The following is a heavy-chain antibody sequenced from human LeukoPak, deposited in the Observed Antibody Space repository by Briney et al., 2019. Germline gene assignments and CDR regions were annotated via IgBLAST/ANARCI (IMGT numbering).Heavy chain of an antibody. V-gene: IGHV3-48*03. CDR2: ISSSDSTI. J-gene: IGHJ1*01. CDR3: AEGTTG. D-gene: IGHD1-1*01. Sequence: PGGSLRLSCAASGFTFSSYEMHWVRQAPGKGLEWVSYISSSDSTIYYADSVKGRFTISRDNSKNTLYLQMNSLRVEDTAVYYCAEGTTGWGQGTLVTVSS. CDR1: GFTFSSYE.